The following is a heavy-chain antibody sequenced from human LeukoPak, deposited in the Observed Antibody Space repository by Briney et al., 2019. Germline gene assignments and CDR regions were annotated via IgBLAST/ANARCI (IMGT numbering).Heavy chain of an antibody. CDR2: MNPNSGNT. J-gene: IGHJ4*02. V-gene: IGHV1-8*01. D-gene: IGHD3-10*01. Sequence: ASVKVSCKASGYTFTSYDINWVRQVTGQGLEWMGWMNPNSGNTGYAQKFQGRVTMTRNTSISTAYMELSSLRSEDTAVYYCARATKNPNYYGSGLGYRPLGYWGQGTLVTVSS. CDR1: GYTFTSYD. CDR3: ARATKNPNYYGSGLGYRPLGY.